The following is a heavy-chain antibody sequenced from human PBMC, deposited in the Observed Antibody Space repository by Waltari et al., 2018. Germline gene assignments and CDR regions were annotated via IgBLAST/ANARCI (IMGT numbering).Heavy chain of an antibody. J-gene: IGHJ4*02. CDR2: IYYSGST. V-gene: IGHV4-39*07. D-gene: IGHD2-15*01. CDR3: ARRPNSGGSCYYFDY. CDR1: GGSISSSSYY. Sequence: QLQLQESGPGLVKPSETLSLTCTVSGGSISSSSYYWGWIRQPPGKGLEWIGSIYYSGSTYYNPSLKSRVTISVDTSKNQFSLKLSSVTAADTAVYYCARRPNSGGSCYYFDYWGQGTLVTVSS.